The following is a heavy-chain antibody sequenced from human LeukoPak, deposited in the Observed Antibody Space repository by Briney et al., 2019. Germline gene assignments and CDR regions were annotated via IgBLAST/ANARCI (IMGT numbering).Heavy chain of an antibody. CDR2: IYYSGST. CDR3: ARGLYYYDSSGYFDY. D-gene: IGHD3-22*01. CDR1: GGSISSSSYY. J-gene: IGHJ4*02. Sequence: SETLSLTCTVSGGSISSSSYYWGWIRQPPGKGLEWIGSIYYSGSTYYNPSLKSRVTISVDTSKNQFSLKLSSVTAADTAVYYCARGLYYYDSSGYFDYWGQGTLVTVSS. V-gene: IGHV4-39*01.